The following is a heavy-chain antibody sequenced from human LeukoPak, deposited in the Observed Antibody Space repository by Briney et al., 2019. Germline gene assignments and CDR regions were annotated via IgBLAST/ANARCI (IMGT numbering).Heavy chain of an antibody. J-gene: IGHJ5*02. CDR2: FDLEDGET. V-gene: IGHV1-24*01. Sequence: GASVKVSCKVSGYTLTELSMHWVRQAPGKGLEWMGGFDLEDGETIYAQKFQGRVTMTEDTSTDTAYMELSSLRSEDTAVYYCATDPGFLEWPSSPWGQGTLVTVSS. CDR3: ATDPGFLEWPSSP. D-gene: IGHD3-3*01. CDR1: GYTLTELS.